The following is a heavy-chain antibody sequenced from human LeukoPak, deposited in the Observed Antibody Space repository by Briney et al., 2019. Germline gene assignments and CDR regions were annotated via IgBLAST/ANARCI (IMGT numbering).Heavy chain of an antibody. V-gene: IGHV3-7*05. J-gene: IGHJ6*02. CDR3: ASLSTSFGMDV. CDR1: GFTFSSYW. D-gene: IGHD5/OR15-5a*01. Sequence: PGGSLRLSCAASGFTFSSYWMSWVRQAPGKGLEWVDNIKQDGSEKYYVDSVKGRFTISRDNAKNSLYLQMNSLRAEDTAVYYCASLSTSFGMDVWGQGTTVTVSS. CDR2: IKQDGSEK.